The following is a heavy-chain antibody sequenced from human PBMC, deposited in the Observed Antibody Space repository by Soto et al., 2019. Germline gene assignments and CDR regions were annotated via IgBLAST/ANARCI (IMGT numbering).Heavy chain of an antibody. Sequence: QVQLQESGPGLVKPSETLSLTCTVSGCSISDYYWTWIRPPPGKGLEWIGYIHNSGTSRYNPSLSSRVTMSVDTSKNQFSLELRSVTAADTAVYYCAREYDVSGFPAFHFWGQGTMVTVSS. J-gene: IGHJ3*01. CDR3: AREYDVSGFPAFHF. V-gene: IGHV4-59*01. CDR1: GCSISDYY. CDR2: IHNSGTS. D-gene: IGHD3-3*01.